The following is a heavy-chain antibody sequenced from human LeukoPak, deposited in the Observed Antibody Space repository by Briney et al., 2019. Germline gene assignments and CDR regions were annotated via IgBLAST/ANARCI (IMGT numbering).Heavy chain of an antibody. D-gene: IGHD4-17*01. V-gene: IGHV1-69*05. CDR3: ASSSYGDSDYFDY. CDR2: IIPIFGTA. J-gene: IGHJ4*02. Sequence: SVKVSCKASGGTFSSYAISWVRQAPGQGLEWMGGIIPIFGTANYAQKFQGRVTITTDESASTAYMELSSLRSEDTAVYYCASSSYGDSDYFDYWGQGTLVTVSS. CDR1: GGTFSSYA.